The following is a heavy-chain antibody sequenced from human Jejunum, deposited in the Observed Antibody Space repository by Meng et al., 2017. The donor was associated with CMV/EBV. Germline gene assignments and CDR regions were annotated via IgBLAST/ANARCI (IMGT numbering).Heavy chain of an antibody. CDR1: NFHEYA. Sequence: NFHEYAMHWVRQVPGKGLEWVSGISWNSGSIGYADSVKGRFTISRDNAKNSLFLQMNSPRAEDTALYYCAKAPSGGWNYFFYFDNWGQGTLVTVSS. CDR3: AKAPSGGWNYFFYFDN. D-gene: IGHD1-7*01. CDR2: ISWNSGSI. J-gene: IGHJ4*02. V-gene: IGHV3-9*01.